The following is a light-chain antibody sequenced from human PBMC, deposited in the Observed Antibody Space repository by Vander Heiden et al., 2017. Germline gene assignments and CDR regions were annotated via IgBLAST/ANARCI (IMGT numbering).Light chain of an antibody. CDR1: NNDVGSSNY. Sequence: QSALTQPRSVSGSPGQSVTISCTGSNNDVGSSNYVTWYRQDPGKAPKLLIYDVHKRPSGVPDRFSGSKSGITASLTISGLQSDDEADYYCCSGRFKTSFLFGGGTRLTVL. CDR3: CSGRFKTSFL. J-gene: IGLJ3*02. V-gene: IGLV2-11*01. CDR2: DVH.